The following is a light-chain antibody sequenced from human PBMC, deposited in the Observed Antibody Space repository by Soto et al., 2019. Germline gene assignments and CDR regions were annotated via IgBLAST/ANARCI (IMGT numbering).Light chain of an antibody. CDR1: QPISNW. Sequence: ILVTQSPSSVSASVGDRVTITRRASQPISNWLAWYQQKPGKAPKLLIYAASSLQSGVPSRFSGSGSGTHFTLTISSLQPEDFATYYCQQANSLPPLTFGGGTTVEIK. CDR2: AAS. CDR3: QQANSLPPLT. V-gene: IGKV1-12*01. J-gene: IGKJ4*01.